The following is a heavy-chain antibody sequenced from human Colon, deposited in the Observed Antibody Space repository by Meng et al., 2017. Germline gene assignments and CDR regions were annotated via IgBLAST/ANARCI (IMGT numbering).Heavy chain of an antibody. CDR3: ARENDSGNSYDH. D-gene: IGHD3-10*01. CDR1: GTSISRSNW. Sequence: VGREGSGPGPVKPPGTPSLTSAVSGTSISRSNWGTWVRQAPGKGLEWIGEIYHIGSTNYNPSLKSRVTILVDESKNEFSLKLTSVTAADTAVYYCARENDSGNSYDHWGRGTLVTVSS. J-gene: IGHJ4*02. CDR2: IYHIGST. V-gene: IGHV4-4*03.